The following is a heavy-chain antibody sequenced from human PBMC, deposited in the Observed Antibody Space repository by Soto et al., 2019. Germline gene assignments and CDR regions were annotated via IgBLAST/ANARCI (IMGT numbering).Heavy chain of an antibody. CDR1: GVTFSSYS. J-gene: IGHJ6*02. CDR3: AREETAWPLAYGLDV. CDR2: IGTRSDI. V-gene: IGHV3-21*01. Sequence: PVVSLRLSCAASGVTFSSYSMHWVRQAPGKGLEWVSSIGTRSDIYYADSVKGRFTISRDNAKNSLSLQMNSMTAEDTAVYYCAREETAWPLAYGLDVWGQGTTVTVSS. D-gene: IGHD2-21*02.